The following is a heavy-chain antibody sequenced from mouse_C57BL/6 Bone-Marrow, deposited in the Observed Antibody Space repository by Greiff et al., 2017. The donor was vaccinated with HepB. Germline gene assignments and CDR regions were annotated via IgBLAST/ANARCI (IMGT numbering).Heavy chain of an antibody. Sequence: VKLMESGAELVRPGTSVKMSCKASGYTFTNYWIGWAKQRPGHGLEWIGDIYPGGGYTNYNEKFKGKATLTADKSSSTAYMQFSSLTSEDSAIYYCARNDRYFDVWGTGTTVTVSS. D-gene: IGHD2-12*01. CDR1: GYTFTNYW. J-gene: IGHJ1*03. CDR2: IYPGGGYT. V-gene: IGHV1-63*01. CDR3: ARNDRYFDV.